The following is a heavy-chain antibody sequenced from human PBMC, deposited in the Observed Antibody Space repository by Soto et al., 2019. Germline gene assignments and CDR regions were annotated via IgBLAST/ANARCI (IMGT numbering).Heavy chain of an antibody. J-gene: IGHJ4*02. CDR3: ASRFGRDY. CDR2: IYYSGST. Sequence: SETLSLTCTVSGGSISSSSYYWGWIRQPPGKGLEWIGSIYYSGSTYYNPSLKSRVTISVDTSKNQFSLKLSSVTAADTAVYYCASRFGRDYWGQGTLVTVSS. CDR1: GGSISSSSYY. D-gene: IGHD3-3*01. V-gene: IGHV4-39*01.